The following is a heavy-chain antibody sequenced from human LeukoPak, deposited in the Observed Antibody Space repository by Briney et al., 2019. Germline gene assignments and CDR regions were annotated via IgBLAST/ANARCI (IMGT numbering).Heavy chain of an antibody. CDR1: GGSISSYY. Sequence: SETLSLTCIVSGGSISSYYWSWIRQPPGKGLEWIGYISYSGSTNYNPSLKSRVTISLHTSKNQFSLRLSSLTAADTAVYYCARRHYYNGRAYYFLDYWGQGTLVTVSS. J-gene: IGHJ4*02. D-gene: IGHD3-22*01. CDR3: ARRHYYNGRAYYFLDY. V-gene: IGHV4-59*01. CDR2: ISYSGST.